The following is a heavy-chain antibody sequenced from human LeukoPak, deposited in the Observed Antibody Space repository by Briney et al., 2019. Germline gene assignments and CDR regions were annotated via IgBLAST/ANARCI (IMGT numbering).Heavy chain of an antibody. CDR3: ATLRYGQWFDP. D-gene: IGHD4-17*01. CDR2: IKQDGSEK. CDR1: GFTFSSYW. J-gene: IGHJ5*02. V-gene: IGHV3-7*01. Sequence: QAGGSLRLSCAASGFTFSSYWMSWVRQAPGKGLEWVANIKQDGSEKYYVDSVKGRFTISRDNAKNSLYLQMNSLRAEDTAVYYCATLRYGQWFDPWGQGTLVTVSS.